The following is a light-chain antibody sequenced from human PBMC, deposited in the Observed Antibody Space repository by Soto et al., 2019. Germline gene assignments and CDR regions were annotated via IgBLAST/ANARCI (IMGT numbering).Light chain of an antibody. V-gene: IGKV3-20*01. Sequence: EIALTQSPGTLSLSPGERATLSCRASQSVSSSYLAWYQQKPGQAPRLLIYGASSRATGIPDRFSGSGSGTDFTLTISRLEPEDFAVYYCQQYGSSPRTFGQGTQVDLK. CDR1: QSVSSSY. J-gene: IGKJ1*01. CDR2: GAS. CDR3: QQYGSSPRT.